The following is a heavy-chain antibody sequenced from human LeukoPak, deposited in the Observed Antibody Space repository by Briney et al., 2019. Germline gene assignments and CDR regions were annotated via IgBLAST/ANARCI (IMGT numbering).Heavy chain of an antibody. V-gene: IGHV1-24*01. Sequence: ASVKVSCKVSGYTLTELSMHWVRQAPGKGLEWMGGFDPEDGETIYAQKFQGRVTMTEDTSTDTAYMELSSLRSEDTAVYYCATAISIAVAGSFDYWGQGTLVTVSS. CDR2: FDPEDGET. CDR3: ATAISIAVAGSFDY. D-gene: IGHD6-19*01. CDR1: GYTLTELS. J-gene: IGHJ4*02.